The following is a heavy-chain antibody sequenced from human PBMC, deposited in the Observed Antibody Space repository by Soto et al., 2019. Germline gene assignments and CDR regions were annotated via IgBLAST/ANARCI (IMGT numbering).Heavy chain of an antibody. Sequence: SLRLSGAASGFTFGVHYMDWVRRAPGKGLKWVGRTRNKANSYTTEYAASVKGRFTISRDDSKNSLYLQMNSLKTEDTAVYYCARERGYDCWSGYSQRAYYFDYWGQGTLVTASS. CDR2: TRNKANSYTT. CDR1: GFTFGVHY. D-gene: IGHD3-3*01. V-gene: IGHV3-72*01. J-gene: IGHJ4*02. CDR3: ARERGYDCWSGYSQRAYYFDY.